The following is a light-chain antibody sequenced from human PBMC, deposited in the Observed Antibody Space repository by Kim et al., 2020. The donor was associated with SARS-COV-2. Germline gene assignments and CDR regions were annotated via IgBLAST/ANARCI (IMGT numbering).Light chain of an antibody. J-gene: IGLJ2*01. CDR3: CSYAGSYTV. Sequence: PGQSVTISCTGTSKDVGGYNYVSWYQQHPGKAPKLMIYDVSNRPSGVPDRFSGSKSGNTASLTISGLQPEDEADYYCCSYAGSYTVFGGGTKLTVL. V-gene: IGLV2-11*03. CDR2: DVS. CDR1: SKDVGGYNY.